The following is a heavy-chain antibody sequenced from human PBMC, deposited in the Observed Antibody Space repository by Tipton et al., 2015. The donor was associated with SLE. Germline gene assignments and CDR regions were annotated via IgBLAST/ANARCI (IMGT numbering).Heavy chain of an antibody. J-gene: IGHJ3*02. CDR2: LDDSGNT. CDR1: DDSLSSSY. Sequence: TLSLTCVVSDDSLSSSYWSWIRQPPGKGLEWIASLDDSGNTNYNPSLRSRVTTSIDTPKSQFSLKLNSVTAADTAVYYCAREVNIVDDSDAFDIWGQGTMVTVSP. D-gene: IGHD5/OR15-5a*01. V-gene: IGHV4-59*12. CDR3: AREVNIVDDSDAFDI.